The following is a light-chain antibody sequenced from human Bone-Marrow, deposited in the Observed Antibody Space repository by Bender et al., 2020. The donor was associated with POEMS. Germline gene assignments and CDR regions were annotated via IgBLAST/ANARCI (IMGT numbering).Light chain of an antibody. CDR1: NIGSKS. V-gene: IGLV3-21*04. J-gene: IGLJ1*01. Sequence: SYVLTQPPSVSVAPGKTARITCGENNIGSKSVHWYQQRPGQAPVLVISYDSDRPSGIPERFSGSNSGNTATLTISRVEAGDEADYYCEVWDSVSDHFVFGPGTKVTVL. CDR3: EVWDSVSDHFV. CDR2: YDS.